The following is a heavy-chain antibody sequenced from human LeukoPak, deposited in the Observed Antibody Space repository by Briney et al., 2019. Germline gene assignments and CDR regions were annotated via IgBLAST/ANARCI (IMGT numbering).Heavy chain of an antibody. V-gene: IGHV3-48*02. D-gene: IGHD1-26*01. CDR2: ISSSSNTI. Sequence: GGSLRLSCAASRFAFSTYWMSWVRQAPGKGLEWASYISSSSNTIYYADSVKGRFTIPGDNAQNSLYLQMNSLRDEDTAVYYCATSGSYRFDYWGQGTLVTVSS. J-gene: IGHJ4*02. CDR1: RFAFSTYW. CDR3: ATSGSYRFDY.